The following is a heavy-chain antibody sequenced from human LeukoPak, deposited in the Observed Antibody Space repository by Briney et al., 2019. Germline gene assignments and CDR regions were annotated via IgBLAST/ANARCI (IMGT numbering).Heavy chain of an antibody. V-gene: IGHV6-1*01. Sequence: SQTLSLTCALSGDSVSSNSAAWHWIRQSPSRRLEWLGRTYYRSKWYNDYAVSVKSRITINPDTSKNQFSLQLNSVTPEDTAVYYCARGSGWYYFDYWGQGTLVTVSS. CDR3: ARGSGWYYFDY. CDR2: TYYRSKWYN. J-gene: IGHJ4*02. CDR1: GDSVSSNSAA. D-gene: IGHD6-19*01.